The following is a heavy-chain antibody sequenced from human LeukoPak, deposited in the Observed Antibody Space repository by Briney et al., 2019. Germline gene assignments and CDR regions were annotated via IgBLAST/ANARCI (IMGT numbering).Heavy chain of an antibody. CDR3: AREGGLIIPFDY. CDR1: GFTFSSYS. Sequence: GGSLRLSCAASGFTFSSYSMNWVRQAPGKGLEWVSSTSGNAIYIDYADSVKGRFTISRDNAKNSLYLQLNSLRAEDTAVYYCAREGGLIIPFDYWGQGTLVTVSS. V-gene: IGHV3-21*01. D-gene: IGHD3/OR15-3a*01. J-gene: IGHJ4*02. CDR2: TSGNAIYI.